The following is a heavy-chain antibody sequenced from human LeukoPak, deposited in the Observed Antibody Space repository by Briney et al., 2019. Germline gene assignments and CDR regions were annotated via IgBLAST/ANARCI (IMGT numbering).Heavy chain of an antibody. CDR3: AKESGKIAY. Sequence: GGSLRLSCVASGLTFHDYAMHWVRQAPGQGLEWVSLISADGGSTFYADSVRGRFSISRDNSKNSLYLQMNSLRTEDTAMYYCAKESGKIAYWGQGTLVAVSS. CDR1: GLTFHDYA. D-gene: IGHD2-21*01. CDR2: ISADGGST. V-gene: IGHV3-43*02. J-gene: IGHJ4*02.